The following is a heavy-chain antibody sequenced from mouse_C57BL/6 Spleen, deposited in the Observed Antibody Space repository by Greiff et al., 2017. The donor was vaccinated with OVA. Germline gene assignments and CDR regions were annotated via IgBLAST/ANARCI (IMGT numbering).Heavy chain of an antibody. J-gene: IGHJ1*03. D-gene: IGHD2-3*01. Sequence: QVQLQQPGAELVKPGASVKLSCKASGYTFTSYWMHWVKQRPGQGLEWIGMIHPNSGSTNYNEKFKSNATLTVDKSSSTAYMQLSSLTSEDSAVYYCAKVYDGYSYWYFDVWGTGTTVTVSS. CDR2: IHPNSGST. CDR1: GYTFTSYW. V-gene: IGHV1-64*01. CDR3: AKVYDGYSYWYFDV.